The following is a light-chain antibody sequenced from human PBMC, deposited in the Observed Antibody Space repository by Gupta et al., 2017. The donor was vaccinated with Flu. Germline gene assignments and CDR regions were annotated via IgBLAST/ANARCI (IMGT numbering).Light chain of an antibody. CDR3: QSYDSSPSGFWV. V-gene: IGLV1-40*01. Sequence: SVLTQPPSVSGAPGQRVTISCTGSSPNIGAGYDVHWYQQLPGTAPNLLLCGNKNRRSGAPARCSCSNSGTSATLAITGLPAEEEAAYYCQSYDSSPSGFWVFGGGTKLTVL. CDR1: SPNIGAGYD. J-gene: IGLJ3*02. CDR2: GNK.